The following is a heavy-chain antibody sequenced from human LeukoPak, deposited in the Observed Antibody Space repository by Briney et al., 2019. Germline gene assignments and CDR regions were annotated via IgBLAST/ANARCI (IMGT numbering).Heavy chain of an antibody. CDR3: ARALGVGATAWFDP. D-gene: IGHD1-26*01. J-gene: IGHJ5*02. CDR1: GYSISSGYY. Sequence: SETLSLTCTVSGYSISSGYYWGWIRQPPGKGLEWIGEIYHSGSTNYNPSLKSRVTISVDKSKNQFSLKLSSVTAADTAVYYCARALGVGATAWFDPWGQGTLVTVSS. CDR2: IYHSGST. V-gene: IGHV4-38-2*02.